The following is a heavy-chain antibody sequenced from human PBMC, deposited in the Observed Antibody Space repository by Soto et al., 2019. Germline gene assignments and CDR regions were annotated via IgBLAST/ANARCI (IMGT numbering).Heavy chain of an antibody. V-gene: IGHV1-46*03. CDR1: GYTFTSCY. J-gene: IGHJ3*02. Sequence: GASVKVSCKASGYTFTSCYMHWVRQAPGQGLEWMGIINPSGGSTSYAQKFQGRVTMTRDTSTSTVYMELSSLRSEDTAVYYCARVGCSGGSCYTMALDAFDIWGQGTLVTVSS. D-gene: IGHD2-15*01. CDR3: ARVGCSGGSCYTMALDAFDI. CDR2: INPSGGST.